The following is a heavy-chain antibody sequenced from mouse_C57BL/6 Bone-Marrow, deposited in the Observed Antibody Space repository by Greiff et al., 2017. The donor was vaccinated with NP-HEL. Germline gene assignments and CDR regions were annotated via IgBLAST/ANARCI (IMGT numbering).Heavy chain of an antibody. V-gene: IGHV1-64*01. CDR3: ARDYYGVGAWFAY. Sequence: QVQLQQPGAELVKPGASVKLSCKASGYTFTSYWMHWVKQRPGQGLEWIGMIHPNSGSTNYNEKFKSKATLTVDKSSSTAYMQLSSLTSEDSAVYYCARDYYGVGAWFAYWGQGTLVTVSA. CDR2: IHPNSGST. J-gene: IGHJ3*01. D-gene: IGHD1-1*01. CDR1: GYTFTSYW.